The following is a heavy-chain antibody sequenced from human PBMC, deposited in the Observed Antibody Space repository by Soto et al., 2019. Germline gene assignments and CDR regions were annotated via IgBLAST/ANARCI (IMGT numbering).Heavy chain of an antibody. V-gene: IGHV4-59*01. Sequence: SGTLSLTCTVSGGSISSYYWSWIRQPPGKGLEWIGYIYYSGSTNYNPSLKSRVTISVDTSKNQFSLKLSSVTAADTAVYYCARGYDFWSGYYSAPPHYYYMDVWGKGTTVTVSS. J-gene: IGHJ6*03. CDR3: ARGYDFWSGYYSAPPHYYYMDV. D-gene: IGHD3-3*01. CDR1: GGSISSYY. CDR2: IYYSGST.